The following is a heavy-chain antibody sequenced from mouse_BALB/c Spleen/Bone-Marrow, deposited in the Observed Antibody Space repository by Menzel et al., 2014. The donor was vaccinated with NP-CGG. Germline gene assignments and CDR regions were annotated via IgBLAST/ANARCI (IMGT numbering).Heavy chain of an antibody. J-gene: IGHJ4*01. CDR3: ARSGKVRNAMDY. Sequence: AQLQQSGAELVRPGVSVKISCKGSGYTFTDYAMHWVKQSHAKSLEWIGLISNYYGDASCNQKFKGKATMTVDKSSSTAYMELARLTSEDSAIYYCARSGKVRNAMDYWGQGTSVTVS. CDR1: GYTFTDYA. V-gene: IGHV1S137*01. CDR2: ISNYYGDA. D-gene: IGHD2-14*01.